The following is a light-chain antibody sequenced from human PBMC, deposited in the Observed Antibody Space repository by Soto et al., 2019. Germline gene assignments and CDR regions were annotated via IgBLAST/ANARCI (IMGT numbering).Light chain of an antibody. V-gene: IGLV9-49*01. J-gene: IGLJ3*02. CDR2: VGTGGIVG. Sequence: QSVLTQPPSASASLGASVTLTCTLSSGYSNYKVDWSQQRPGKGPRFVMRVGTGGIVGSKGDGIPDRFSVLGSGLNRYLTIKNIQEEDESDYHCGADHGSGSNFVSWVFGGGTKLTVL. CDR1: SGYSNYK. CDR3: GADHGSGSNFVSWV.